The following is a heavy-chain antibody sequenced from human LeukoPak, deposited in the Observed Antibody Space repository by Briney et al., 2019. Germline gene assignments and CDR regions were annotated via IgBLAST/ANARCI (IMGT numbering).Heavy chain of an antibody. J-gene: IGHJ4*02. CDR3: AVTELIYYFDY. CDR2: INPNSGGI. D-gene: IGHD3-10*01. V-gene: IGHV1-2*02. Sequence: ASVKVSCKASGYTFTGYYMHWMRQAPGQGLEWMGWINPNSGGIKYAQKFQGRVTMTRDTSISTAYMELSRLRSDDTAVYYCAVTELIYYFDYWGQGTLVIVSS. CDR1: GYTFTGYY.